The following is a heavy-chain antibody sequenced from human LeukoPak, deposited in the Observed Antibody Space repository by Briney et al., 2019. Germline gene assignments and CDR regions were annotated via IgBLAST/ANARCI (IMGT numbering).Heavy chain of an antibody. CDR3: AREQQLVPRSRHLDV. Sequence: GGSLRLSCAASEFSVGSNYMTWVRQAPGKGLEWVSLIYSGGSTYYADSVKGRFTISRDNSKNTLYLQMNSLRAEDTAVYYCAREQQLVPRSRHLDVWGKGTTVTISS. J-gene: IGHJ6*04. V-gene: IGHV3-66*01. D-gene: IGHD6-13*01. CDR1: EFSVGSNY. CDR2: IYSGGST.